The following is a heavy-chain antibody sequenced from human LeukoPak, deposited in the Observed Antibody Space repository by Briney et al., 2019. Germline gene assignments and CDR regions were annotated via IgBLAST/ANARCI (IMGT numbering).Heavy chain of an antibody. Sequence: GGSLRLSCAASGFTFSTYAMHWVRQAPGKGLEWVAVIWYNGKNKHYADSVKGRFTISRDNSKNTLDLQMNSLRADDTAVYYCVRDPSNSGWAFDYWGQGTLVTVSS. CDR2: IWYNGKNK. CDR1: GFTFSTYA. J-gene: IGHJ4*02. V-gene: IGHV3-33*01. D-gene: IGHD6-19*01. CDR3: VRDPSNSGWAFDY.